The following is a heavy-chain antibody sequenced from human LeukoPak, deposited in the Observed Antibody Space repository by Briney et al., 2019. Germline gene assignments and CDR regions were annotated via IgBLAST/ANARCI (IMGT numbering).Heavy chain of an antibody. Sequence: SETLSLTCTVSGGSISSNNYYWGWIRQPPGEGLEWIGSMYYSGSTYYNPSLKSRVTISVDTSKNQFSLKVSSVTAADTAVYYCARHTNYVAGATRHFDNWGQGTLVTVSS. CDR1: GGSISSNNYY. CDR3: ARHTNYVAGATRHFDN. V-gene: IGHV4-39*01. D-gene: IGHD3-10*02. CDR2: MYYSGST. J-gene: IGHJ4*02.